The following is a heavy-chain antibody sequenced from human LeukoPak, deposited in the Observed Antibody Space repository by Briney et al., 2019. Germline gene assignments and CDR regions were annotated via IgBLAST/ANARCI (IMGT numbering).Heavy chain of an antibody. CDR3: ARDGGYSSSWYYFDY. Sequence: ASVKVSCKASGYTFTSYGIIWVRQAPGQGLEWMGWISAYNGNTNYAQKLQGRVTMTTDTSTSTAYMELRSLRSDDTAVYYCARDGGYSSSWYYFDYWGQGTLVTVSS. V-gene: IGHV1-18*01. D-gene: IGHD6-13*01. CDR2: ISAYNGNT. CDR1: GYTFTSYG. J-gene: IGHJ4*02.